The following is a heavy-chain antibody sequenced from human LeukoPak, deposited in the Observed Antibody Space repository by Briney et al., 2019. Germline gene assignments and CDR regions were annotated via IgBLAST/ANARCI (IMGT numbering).Heavy chain of an antibody. V-gene: IGHV3-23*01. Sequence: PGGSLRLSCAASGFTFSSYGMRWVRRAPGKGLEWISAINGGSSITKYADSVKGRFTISRDNSKNTLYLQKNSLRAEDTAVYYCVSRYCSGDSCYSAFDFWGQGTLVTVSS. J-gene: IGHJ4*02. CDR3: VSRYCSGDSCYSAFDF. CDR2: INGGSSIT. CDR1: GFTFSSYG. D-gene: IGHD2-15*01.